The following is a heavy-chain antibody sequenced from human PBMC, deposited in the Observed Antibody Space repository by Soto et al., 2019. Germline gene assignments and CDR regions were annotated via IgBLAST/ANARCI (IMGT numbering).Heavy chain of an antibody. CDR3: ARGGGDYWVDY. J-gene: IGHJ4*02. D-gene: IGHD4-17*01. V-gene: IGHV4-34*01. CDR2: INHSGST. Sequence: QVQLQQWGAGLLKPSETLSLTCAVYGGSFSGYYWSWIRQPPGKGLEWIGEINHSGSTNYNPSLRSRVTISVDTSKNQCSLKLSSVTAADTAVYYCARGGGDYWVDYWGQGTLVTVSS. CDR1: GGSFSGYY.